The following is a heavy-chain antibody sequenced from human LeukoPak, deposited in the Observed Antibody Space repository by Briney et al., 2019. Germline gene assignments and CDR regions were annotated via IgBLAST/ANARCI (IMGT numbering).Heavy chain of an antibody. V-gene: IGHV4-34*01. D-gene: IGHD1-26*01. Sequence: SETLSLTCAVYGRSFSGYYWSWIRQPPGKGLEWIGEINHSGSTNYNPSLKSRVTISVDTSKNQFSLKLSSVTAADTAVYYCARVSGSGSYHVDYWGQGTLVTVSS. CDR2: INHSGST. J-gene: IGHJ4*02. CDR1: GRSFSGYY. CDR3: ARVSGSGSYHVDY.